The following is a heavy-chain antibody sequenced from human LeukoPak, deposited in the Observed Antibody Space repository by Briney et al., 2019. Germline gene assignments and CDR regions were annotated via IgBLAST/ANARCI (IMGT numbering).Heavy chain of an antibody. V-gene: IGHV3-74*01. Sequence: GGSLRLSCAASGFTFSSYWTHCVRQAPGKGLVWVSRVNTDGSTPTYADSVKGRFTISRDNAKNTLYLQMNSLRAEDTAVYYCARDRGSYSDYWGQGTLVTVSS. CDR2: VNTDGSTP. CDR1: GFTFSSYW. CDR3: ARDRGSYSDY. J-gene: IGHJ4*02. D-gene: IGHD3-16*01.